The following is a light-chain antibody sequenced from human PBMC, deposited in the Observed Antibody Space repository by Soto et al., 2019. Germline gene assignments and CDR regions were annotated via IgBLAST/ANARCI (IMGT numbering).Light chain of an antibody. CDR2: GAS. CDR1: QSVSTK. CDR3: QQHDNSPLT. J-gene: IGKJ4*01. Sequence: EIVMTQSPATLSVSPGERATLSCRASQSVSTKLAWYKQKPGQAPRLLIYGASNRATGIPDRFSGSGSGTDFALTISRLEPEDFAVYYCQQHDNSPLTFGGGDKVDI. V-gene: IGKV3D-15*01.